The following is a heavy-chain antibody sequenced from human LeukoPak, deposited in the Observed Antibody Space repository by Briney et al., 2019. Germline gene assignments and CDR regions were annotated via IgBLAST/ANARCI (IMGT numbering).Heavy chain of an antibody. CDR3: ARDGQYTSSWYDFDF. D-gene: IGHD6-13*01. CDR2: INQDGSKK. Sequence: GGSLRLSCEASGFTFRNYWMNWVRQAPGKGLEWVANINQDGSKKHFVGSVEGRFTISRDNAKNSLYLQMNSLRAEDTAVYYCARDGQYTSSWYDFDFWGQGTLVTVPS. CDR1: GFTFRNYW. V-gene: IGHV3-7*04. J-gene: IGHJ4*02.